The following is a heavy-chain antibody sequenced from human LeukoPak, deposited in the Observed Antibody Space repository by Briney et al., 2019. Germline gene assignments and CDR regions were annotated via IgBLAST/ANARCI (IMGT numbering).Heavy chain of an antibody. CDR1: GFTVSNNY. Sequence: GGSLRLSCAVSGFTVSNNYMSWVRQAPGKGLEWVSVISGGGSTYDADSVKGRFTISRDNSKNTLYLQMNSLRAEDTAVYYCARTGLTYLTTVTTWFDYWGQGTLVTVSS. D-gene: IGHD4-17*01. CDR3: ARTGLTYLTTVTTWFDY. J-gene: IGHJ4*02. CDR2: ISGGGST. V-gene: IGHV3-53*05.